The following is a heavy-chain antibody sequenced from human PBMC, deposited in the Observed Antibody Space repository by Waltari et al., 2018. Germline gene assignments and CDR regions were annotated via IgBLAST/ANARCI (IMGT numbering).Heavy chain of an antibody. Sequence: QVQLVQSGAEVKKPGSSVKVSCKASGGTFSSYAISWVRQAPGQGLEWMGRIIPIVGKADYAQKVQGRVTIAADKATSTAYMELSSLRSEDTAVYYCASVTRIAAAGGFDYWGQGTLVTVSS. J-gene: IGHJ4*02. CDR3: ASVTRIAAAGGFDY. D-gene: IGHD6-13*01. V-gene: IGHV1-69*02. CDR2: IIPIVGKA. CDR1: GGTFSSYA.